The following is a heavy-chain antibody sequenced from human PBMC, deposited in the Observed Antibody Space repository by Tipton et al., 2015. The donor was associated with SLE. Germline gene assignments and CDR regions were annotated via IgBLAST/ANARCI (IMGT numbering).Heavy chain of an antibody. CDR2: IYYSGGT. CDR3: ATDSAAGFDY. Sequence: TLSLTCTVSGGSISSSSYYWGWIRQPPGKGLEWIGSIYYSGGTYYNPSLKSRVTISVDTSKNQFSLKLSSVTAADTAVYYCATDSAAGFDYWGQGTLVTVSS. V-gene: IGHV4-39*07. CDR1: GGSISSSSYY. D-gene: IGHD6-13*01. J-gene: IGHJ4*02.